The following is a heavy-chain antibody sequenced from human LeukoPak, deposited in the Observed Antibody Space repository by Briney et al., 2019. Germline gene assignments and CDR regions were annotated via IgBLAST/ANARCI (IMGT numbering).Heavy chain of an antibody. CDR1: GFTVNSNY. Sequence: GGSLRLSCAASGFTVNSNYMNWVRQAPGKGLEWVSVLYSDGRTYYADSVKGRFTISRDTSKNTLYLQVNSLRAEDTAVYYCAKDVAAAGNWWGQGTLVTVSS. V-gene: IGHV3-53*01. CDR2: LYSDGRT. D-gene: IGHD6-13*01. J-gene: IGHJ4*02. CDR3: AKDVAAAGNW.